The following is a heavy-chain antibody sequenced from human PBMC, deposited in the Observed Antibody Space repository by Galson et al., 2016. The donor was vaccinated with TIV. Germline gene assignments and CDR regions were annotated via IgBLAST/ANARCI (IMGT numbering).Heavy chain of an antibody. CDR3: ARGFGVLTGNYLPKDFDY. Sequence: SVKVSCKASGYKFIGYHVHWVRQAPGQGLEWMGWNKPNRGDTNVAQKFRGRVTMTRDTSITTAYLELSGLRSDDTAVYSCARGFGVLTGNYLPKDFDYWGQGTLVTVSS. CDR2: NKPNRGDT. CDR1: GYKFIGYH. J-gene: IGHJ4*02. V-gene: IGHV1-2*02. D-gene: IGHD3-9*01.